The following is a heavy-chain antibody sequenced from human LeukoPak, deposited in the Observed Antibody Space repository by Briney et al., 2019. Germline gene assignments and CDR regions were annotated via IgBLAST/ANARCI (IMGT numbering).Heavy chain of an antibody. J-gene: IGHJ4*02. CDR2: INGDGTTT. CDR3: VRSFGSGMSYFDF. V-gene: IGHV3-74*01. Sequence: AGTLRLSCAASGFTFSNHWMHWVRQVPGKGLVWVSRINGDGTTTTYADSVKGRFTISRENAKNTLYLQMNSLRAEDTAIYYGVRSFGSGMSYFDFWGQGTPIIVS. D-gene: IGHD3-10*01. CDR1: GFTFSNHW.